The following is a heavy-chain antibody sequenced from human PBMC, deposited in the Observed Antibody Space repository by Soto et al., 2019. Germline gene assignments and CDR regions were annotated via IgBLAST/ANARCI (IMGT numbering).Heavy chain of an antibody. D-gene: IGHD3-22*01. CDR3: GRGWMYYYDSSGYYYGTFDY. CDR2: IYYSGST. V-gene: IGHV4-59*01. J-gene: IGHJ4*02. CDR1: GGSISSYY. Sequence: SETLSLTCTVSGGSISSYYWSWIRQPPGKGLEWIGYIYYSGSTNYNPSHKSRVTISVDTSKNQFSMKLSSVTAADTAVYYCGRGWMYYYDSSGYYYGTFDYWGQGTLVTVSS.